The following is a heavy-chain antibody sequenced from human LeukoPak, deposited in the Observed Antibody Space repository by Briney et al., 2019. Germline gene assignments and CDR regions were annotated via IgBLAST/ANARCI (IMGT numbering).Heavy chain of an antibody. CDR1: GGSISSYS. Sequence: SETLSLTCTVSGGSISSYSWNWIRQPPGKRLEWIAYIFYSGITDYNPSLKSRVTITVDTSKHHFSLKVSSVNAADTAVYYWAREEVDGVFDIWGQGTMVTVSS. CDR2: IFYSGIT. V-gene: IGHV4-59*01. CDR3: AREEVDGVFDI. D-gene: IGHD2-8*01. J-gene: IGHJ3*02.